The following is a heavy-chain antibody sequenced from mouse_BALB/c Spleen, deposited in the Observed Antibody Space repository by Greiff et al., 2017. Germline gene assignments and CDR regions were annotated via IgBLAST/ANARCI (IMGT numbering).Heavy chain of an antibody. Sequence: VKLVESGPGLVAPSQSLSITCTVSGFSLTSYGVHWVRQPPGKGLEWLGVIWAGGSTNYNSALMSRLSISKDNSKSQVFLKMNSLQTDDTAMCYCARPYGNYVWFAYWGQGTLVTVSA. CDR3: ARPYGNYVWFAY. D-gene: IGHD2-10*02. CDR2: IWAGGST. CDR1: GFSLTSYG. V-gene: IGHV2-9*02. J-gene: IGHJ3*01.